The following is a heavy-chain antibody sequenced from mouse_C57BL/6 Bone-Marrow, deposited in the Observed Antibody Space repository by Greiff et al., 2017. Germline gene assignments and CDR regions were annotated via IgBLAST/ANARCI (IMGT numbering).Heavy chain of an antibody. V-gene: IGHV1-69*01. CDR3: ARDWGDGSSWGDWYFDV. CDR2: IDPSDSYT. Sequence: VQLQQSGAELVMPGASVKLSCKASGYTFTSYWMHWVKQRPGQGLEWIGEIDPSDSYTNYTQKFKGKSTLTVDKSSSTAYIQLSSLTSEDSAVYYCARDWGDGSSWGDWYFDVWGTGTTVTVAS. CDR1: GYTFTSYW. J-gene: IGHJ1*03. D-gene: IGHD1-1*01.